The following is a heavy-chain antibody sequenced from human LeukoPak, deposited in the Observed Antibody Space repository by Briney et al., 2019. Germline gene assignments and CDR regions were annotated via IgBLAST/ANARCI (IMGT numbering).Heavy chain of an antibody. J-gene: IGHJ4*02. CDR1: GYSFTSYW. Sequence: GESLKISCKGSGYSFTSYWIGWVRQAPGQGLEWVSIIYSGGSTYYADSVKDRFTVSRDNSKNTVYLQMNRLRAEDTAVYYCARDRREWNSGWYYDNWGQGTLVTVSS. CDR2: IYSGGST. CDR3: ARDRREWNSGWYYDN. V-gene: IGHV3-66*01. D-gene: IGHD6-19*01.